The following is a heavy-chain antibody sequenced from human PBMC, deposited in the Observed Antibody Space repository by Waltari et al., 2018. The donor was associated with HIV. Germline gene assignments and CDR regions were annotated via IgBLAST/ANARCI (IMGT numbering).Heavy chain of an antibody. J-gene: IGHJ3*02. CDR1: GGSISSSSHY. V-gene: IGHV4-39*01. D-gene: IGHD3-22*01. CDR2: IYYSGST. Sequence: QLQLQESGPGLVKPSETLSLTCTVSGGSISSSSHYWGWIRQPPGKGLAWIGSIYYSGSTYYNPSLKRRVTISVDTSKNQFSLKLSSVTAADTAVYYCARQGYYYDSSGYYTGAFDIWGQGTVVTVSS. CDR3: ARQGYYYDSSGYYTGAFDI.